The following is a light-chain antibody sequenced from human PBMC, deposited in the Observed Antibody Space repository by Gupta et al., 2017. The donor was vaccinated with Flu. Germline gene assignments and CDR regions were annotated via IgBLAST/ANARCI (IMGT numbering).Light chain of an antibody. CDR2: AAS. V-gene: IGKV1-39*01. J-gene: IGKJ4*01. CDR1: QSISSY. CDR3: QQSYSTPLT. Sequence: DIQMTQSPFSLSASVGDRVTITCRASQSISSYLNWYQQKPGKAPKFLIYAASSLQSGVPSRFSGSGSGTDFTLTISSLQPEDFATYYCQQSYSTPLTFGGGTKVEI.